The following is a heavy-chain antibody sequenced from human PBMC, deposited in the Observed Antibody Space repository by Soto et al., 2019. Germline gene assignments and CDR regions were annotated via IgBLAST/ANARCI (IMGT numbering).Heavy chain of an antibody. CDR3: VRVEVGIGNHFDS. D-gene: IGHD1-26*01. Sequence: WTWIRQPPGKILEWIGYIHYSGRTDYNPSPTSRATMSVDTSKNQFSLNLKSITAADTAVYYCVRVEVGIGNHFDSWGRGTLVTVSS. J-gene: IGHJ4*02. V-gene: IGHV4-59*12. CDR2: IHYSGRT.